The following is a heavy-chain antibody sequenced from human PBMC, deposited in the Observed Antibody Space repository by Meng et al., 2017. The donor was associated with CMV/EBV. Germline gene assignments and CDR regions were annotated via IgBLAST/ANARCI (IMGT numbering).Heavy chain of an antibody. CDR1: GGTFSSYS. CDR3: ARVGYSSSPQWLTSNDQYYFDY. D-gene: IGHD6-13*01. CDR2: IIPIFGTA. V-gene: IGHV1-69*05. J-gene: IGHJ4*02. Sequence: SVKVSCKASGGTFSSYSISWVRQAPGQGLEWMGGIIPIFGTANYAQKFQGRVTITTDESTSTAHMELSSLRSEDTAVYYCARVGYSSSPQWLTSNDQYYFDYWGQGTLVTVSS.